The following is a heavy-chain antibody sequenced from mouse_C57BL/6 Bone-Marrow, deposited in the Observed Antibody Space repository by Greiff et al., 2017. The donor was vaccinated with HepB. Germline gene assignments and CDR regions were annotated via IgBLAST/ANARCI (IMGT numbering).Heavy chain of an antibody. CDR1: GYAFSSSW. CDR2: IYPGDGDT. CDR3: AGIPCWYFDV. J-gene: IGHJ1*03. V-gene: IGHV1-82*01. Sequence: QVQLQQSGPELVKPGASVKISCKASGYAFSSSWMNWVKQRPGKGLEWIGRIYPGDGDTNYNGKFKGKATLTADKSSSTAYMQLSSLTSEDSAVYFCAGIPCWYFDVWGTGTTVTVSS.